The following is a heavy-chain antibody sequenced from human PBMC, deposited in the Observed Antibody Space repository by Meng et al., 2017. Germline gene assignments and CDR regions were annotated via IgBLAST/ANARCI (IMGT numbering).Heavy chain of an antibody. D-gene: IGHD5-12*01. CDR1: VYTLTSYA. J-gene: IGHJ4*02. CDR3: ARDRIVATTLGRGYYFDY. V-gene: IGHV1-3*01. CDR2: INAGNGNT. Sequence: VHCGAELKKRGASVKVSCKSSVYTLTSYAMHWVRQAPGQRLEWMGWINAGNGNTKYSQKFQGRVTITRDTSASTAYMELSSLRSEDTAVYYCARDRIVATTLGRGYYFDYWGQGTLVTVSS.